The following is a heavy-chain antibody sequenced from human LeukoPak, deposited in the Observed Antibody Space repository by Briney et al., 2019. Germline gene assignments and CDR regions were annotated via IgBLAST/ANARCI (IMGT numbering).Heavy chain of an antibody. CDR2: IGGGGSDT. Sequence: PGGSLRLSCAFSGFSFTQIGMGWVRQAPGKGLEWVAAIGGGGSDTKYTDSVQGRFTLSRDISRNTLVLQMDSLRAEDTAVYFCTEDVFHWAFDVWGPGTLVTVSS. CDR3: TEDVFHWAFDV. J-gene: IGHJ3*01. D-gene: IGHD3-9*01. CDR1: GFSFTQIG. V-gene: IGHV3-23*01.